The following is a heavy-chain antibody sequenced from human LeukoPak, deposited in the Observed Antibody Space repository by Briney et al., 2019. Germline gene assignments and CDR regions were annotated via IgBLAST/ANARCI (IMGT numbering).Heavy chain of an antibody. Sequence: PGGSLRLSRSASGFNISSYTMNWVRQAPGKGLEWVSSISSTSAYIYSIDSVKGRFTISRDNAKNTLYLQMDSLRAEDTALYYCTRTLQLLSYSSQLFDYWGQGTLVSVSS. CDR3: TRTLQLLSYSSQLFDY. J-gene: IGHJ4*02. CDR1: GFNISSYT. D-gene: IGHD1-7*01. V-gene: IGHV3-21*01. CDR2: ISSTSAYI.